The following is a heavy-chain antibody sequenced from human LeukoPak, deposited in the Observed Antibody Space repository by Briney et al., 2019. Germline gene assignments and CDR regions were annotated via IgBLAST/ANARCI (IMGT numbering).Heavy chain of an antibody. CDR2: ISGSGGST. D-gene: IGHD3-10*01. Sequence: GGSLRLSCAASGFTFSSYAMSWARQAPGKGLEWVSGISGSGGSTNYADPVKGRFTLSRDNSKNTLYLQMNSLRAEDTAVYYCAKDRWGFGELLFDYWGQGTLVTVSS. CDR3: AKDRWGFGELLFDY. J-gene: IGHJ4*02. V-gene: IGHV3-23*01. CDR1: GFTFSSYA.